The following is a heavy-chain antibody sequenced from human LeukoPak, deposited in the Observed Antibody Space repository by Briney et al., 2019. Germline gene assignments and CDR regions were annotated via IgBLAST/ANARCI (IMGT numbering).Heavy chain of an antibody. V-gene: IGHV4-30-4*01. CDR3: ARLPGSTSFYYYYGMDV. D-gene: IGHD2-2*01. CDR2: IYYSGST. CDR1: GGSISSYY. J-gene: IGHJ6*02. Sequence: PSETLSLTCTVSGGSISSYYWSWIRQPPGKGLEWIGYIYYSGSTYYNPSLKSRVTISVDTSKNQFSLKLSSVTAADTAVYYCARLPGSTSFYYYYGMDVWGQGTTVTVSS.